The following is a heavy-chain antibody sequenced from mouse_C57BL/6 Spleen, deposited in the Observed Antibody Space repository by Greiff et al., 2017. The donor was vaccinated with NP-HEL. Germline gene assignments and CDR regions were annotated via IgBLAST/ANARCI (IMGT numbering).Heavy chain of an antibody. CDR2: IDPENGDT. V-gene: IGHV14-4*01. J-gene: IGHJ3*01. Sequence: EVQLQQSGAELVRPGASVKLSCTASGFNIKDDYMHCVKQRPEQGLEWIGWIDPENGDTEYASKFQGKATITADTSSNTAYLQLSSLTSEDTAVYYCSQTAQATAWFAYWGQGTLVTVSA. CDR1: GFNIKDDY. D-gene: IGHD3-2*02. CDR3: SQTAQATAWFAY.